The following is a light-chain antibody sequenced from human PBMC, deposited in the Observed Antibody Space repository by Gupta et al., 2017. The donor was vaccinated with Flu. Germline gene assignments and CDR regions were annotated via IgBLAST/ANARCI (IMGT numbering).Light chain of an antibody. CDR1: LPIRTY. V-gene: IGKV1-39*01. Sequence: DIQMTQSPSSLSASVGDRVTISCRASLPIRTYLTWYRQKPGKAPELLIYGASSVPGGVPSKFSVVGSGTDFTLTITRLQPEESTNYYCQQTDSPPLTFGGGTKVEIK. J-gene: IGKJ4*01. CDR3: QQTDSPPLT. CDR2: GAS.